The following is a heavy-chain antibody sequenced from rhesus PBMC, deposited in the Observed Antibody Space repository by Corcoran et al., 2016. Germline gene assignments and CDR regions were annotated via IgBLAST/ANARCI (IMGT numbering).Heavy chain of an antibody. V-gene: IGHV2S1*01. J-gene: IGHJ4*01. D-gene: IGHD6-31*01. CDR1: GFSLSTSGMG. Sequence: QVTLKESGPALVKPTQTLTLTCTFSGFSLSTSGMGVGWIRQPPGKALEWLASIYWDDDKYYSTSLKSSLTISKNTSKNQGVLTMANMDPVDTATYYCARGGWRYYFDYWGQGVLVTVSS. CDR2: IYWDDDK. CDR3: ARGGWRYYFDY.